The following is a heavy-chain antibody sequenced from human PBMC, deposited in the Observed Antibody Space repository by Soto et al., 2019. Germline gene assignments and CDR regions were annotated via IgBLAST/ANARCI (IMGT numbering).Heavy chain of an antibody. D-gene: IGHD1-7*01. CDR2: ISWNSGSI. J-gene: IGHJ6*02. Sequence: EVQLVESGGGLVQPGRSLRLSCAASGFTFDDYAMHWVRQAPGKGLEWVSGISWNSGSIGYADSVKGRFTISRDNAKNSLYLQMNSLRAEDTALYYCFSELRAGNYYYGMDVWGQGTTVTVSS. V-gene: IGHV3-9*01. CDR3: FSELRAGNYYYGMDV. CDR1: GFTFDDYA.